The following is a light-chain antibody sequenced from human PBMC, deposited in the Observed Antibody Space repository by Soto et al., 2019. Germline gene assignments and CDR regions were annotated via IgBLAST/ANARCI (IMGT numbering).Light chain of an antibody. CDR2: AAS. J-gene: IGKJ3*01. CDR1: QDISSY. CDR3: QQLNSYLPAIFT. V-gene: IGKV1-9*01. Sequence: DIQLTQSPSFLSASVGDRVTITCRASQDISSYLAWYQQKPGKAPKLLIYAASTLQSGVPSRFSGSGSGTEFTLTISSLQPEDFVTYYCQQLNSYLPAIFTFGPGTKVDIK.